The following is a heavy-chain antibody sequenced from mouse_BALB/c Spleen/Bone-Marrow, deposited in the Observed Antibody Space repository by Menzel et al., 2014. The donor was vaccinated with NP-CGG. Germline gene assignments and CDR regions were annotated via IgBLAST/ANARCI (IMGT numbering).Heavy chain of an antibody. CDR2: ISSGGST. CDR1: GFTFSSYA. CDR3: ARGGGWLLSFDY. D-gene: IGHD2-3*01. Sequence: EVKLMESGGGLVKPGGSLKLSCAASGFTFSSYAMSWVRQTPEKRLEWVASISSGGSTYYPDSVKGRFTISRDNTRNILYLQMSRLRSEDTAMYYGARGGGWLLSFDYWGQGTTLTVSA. V-gene: IGHV5-6-5*01. J-gene: IGHJ2*01.